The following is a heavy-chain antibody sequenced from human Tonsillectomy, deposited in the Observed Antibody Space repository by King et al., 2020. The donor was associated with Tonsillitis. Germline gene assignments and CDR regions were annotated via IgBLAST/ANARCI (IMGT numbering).Heavy chain of an antibody. CDR3: ARHSVGLLWFGDLT. CDR1: GYNFSTYW. V-gene: IGHV5-10-1*03. D-gene: IGHD3-10*01. Sequence: QLVQSGAEVKKPGESLRISCQGSGYNFSTYWISWVRQMPGKGLQWMGRIGPTDSHTTYSPSFQGHVTMSADKSISTAYLQWSSLKASDTAIYYCARHSVGLLWFGDLTWGQGTLVTVSS. J-gene: IGHJ5*02. CDR2: IGPTDSHT.